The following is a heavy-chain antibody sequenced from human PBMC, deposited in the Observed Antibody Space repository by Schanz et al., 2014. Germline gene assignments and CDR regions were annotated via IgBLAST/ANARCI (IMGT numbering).Heavy chain of an antibody. Sequence: EEQVVESGGGLVQPGGSLRLSCAVSGFTVSNTYMCWVRQAPGKGLQWVSCIYLDGSTYYADSVKGRLTISRDTSKNTLSLHINRLSDEDTAVYFCARARGWGPPYYYGMDAWGQGTTVTVSS. D-gene: IGHD3-16*01. J-gene: IGHJ6*02. V-gene: IGHV3-66*01. CDR2: IYLDGST. CDR1: GFTVSNTY. CDR3: ARARGWGPPYYYGMDA.